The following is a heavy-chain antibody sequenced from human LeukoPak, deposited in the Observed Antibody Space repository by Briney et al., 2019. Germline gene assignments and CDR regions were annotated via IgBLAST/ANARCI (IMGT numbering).Heavy chain of an antibody. V-gene: IGHV3-7*01. CDR2: IKQDGSEK. D-gene: IGHD4-17*01. J-gene: IGHJ4*02. CDR3: ARDKSYGDSADY. Sequence: GGSLRLSCAASGFTFSTYWMSWVRQAPGKGLEWVANIKQDGSEKYYVDSVKGRFTISRDNAKNSLDLQMSSLRAEDTAVYYCARDKSYGDSADYWGQGTLVTVSS. CDR1: GFTFSTYW.